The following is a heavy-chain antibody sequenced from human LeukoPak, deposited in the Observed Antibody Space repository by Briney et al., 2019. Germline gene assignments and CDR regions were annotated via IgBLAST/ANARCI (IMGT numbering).Heavy chain of an antibody. V-gene: IGHV1-2*02. Sequence: ASVKVSCKSSGYMFTGYYIHWVRQAPGQGLEWMGWINADSGGTNYAQKFQGRVTMIRETSISAAYMEISGLTSDDTAMYYCARAGYCGSTRCLSPNSFDIWGQGTMVTVSS. D-gene: IGHD2-2*01. CDR1: GYMFTGYY. CDR2: INADSGGT. CDR3: ARAGYCGSTRCLSPNSFDI. J-gene: IGHJ3*02.